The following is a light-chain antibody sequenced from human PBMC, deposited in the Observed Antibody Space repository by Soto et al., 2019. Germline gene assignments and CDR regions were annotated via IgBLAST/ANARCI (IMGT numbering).Light chain of an antibody. Sequence: ENVLTQSPDTLSLSPGERATRSCRASQSVTTNLSWYQHKPGQSPRLLISGASTGASGIPPRFSGSGSGTEFTLTIDRLQSADFAVYYCQQYDRWPVTFGGGTKVDIK. CDR3: QQYDRWPVT. V-gene: IGKV3-15*01. CDR1: QSVTTN. CDR2: GAS. J-gene: IGKJ4*01.